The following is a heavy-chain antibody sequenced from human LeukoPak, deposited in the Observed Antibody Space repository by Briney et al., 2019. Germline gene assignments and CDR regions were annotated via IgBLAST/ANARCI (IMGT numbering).Heavy chain of an antibody. D-gene: IGHD6-19*01. V-gene: IGHV1-2*02. CDR2: INPNSGGT. CDR1: GYTFTGYY. Sequence: GASVKVSCKASGYTFTGYYMHWVRQAPGQGLEWMGWINPNSGGTNYAQKFQGRVTMTRDTSISTAYMELSRLRSDDTAVYYCARVKGSVKQWLVGGIDYWGQGTLVTVSS. J-gene: IGHJ4*02. CDR3: ARVKGSVKQWLVGGIDY.